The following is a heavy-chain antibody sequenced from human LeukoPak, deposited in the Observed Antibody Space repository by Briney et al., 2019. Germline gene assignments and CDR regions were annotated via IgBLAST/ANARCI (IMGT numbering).Heavy chain of an antibody. CDR2: IKSKTDGGTT. CDR1: GFTFSNAW. V-gene: IGHV3-15*01. Sequence: PGGSLRLSCAASGFTFSNAWMSWVRQAPGKGLEWVGRIKSKTDGGTTDYAAPVKGRFTISRDDSKNTLYLQMNSLRAEDTAVYYCARVGYCSSTSCPTNVDYWGQGTLFTVSS. CDR3: ARVGYCSSTSCPTNVDY. D-gene: IGHD2-2*01. J-gene: IGHJ4*02.